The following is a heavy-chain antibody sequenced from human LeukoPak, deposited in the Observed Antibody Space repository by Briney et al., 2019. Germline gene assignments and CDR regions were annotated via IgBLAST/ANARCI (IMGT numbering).Heavy chain of an antibody. CDR2: ISGTGGNT. V-gene: IGHV3-23*01. D-gene: IGHD3-22*01. CDR1: GFTFSNFV. J-gene: IGHJ3*02. CDR3: AKTGGYYDTSDLYRPDVFDI. Sequence: GGSLRLSCAASGFTFSNFVMSWVRQAPGKGLEWVSAISGTGGNTFYTDSVTGRFTISRDNSKNTLYVQMNRLRAEDTAVYYCAKTGGYYDTSDLYRPDVFDIWGQGTVVTVSS.